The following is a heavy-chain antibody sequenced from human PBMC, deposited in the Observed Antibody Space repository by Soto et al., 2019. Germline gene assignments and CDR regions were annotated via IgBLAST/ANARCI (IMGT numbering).Heavy chain of an antibody. CDR2: INSDGSRT. J-gene: IGHJ4*02. D-gene: IGHD2-15*01. V-gene: IGHV3-74*01. CDR1: GFTFSSYW. Sequence: EVQLVESGGGLVQPGESLRLSCAASGFTFSSYWMHWGRQSPGKGLLWVSRINSDGSRTSYAGSVKGRFTISREHAKNTLYLQMNSLRAEDTAVYYCVRTSLVVAAATREDYWGQGTLVTVSS. CDR3: VRTSLVVAAATREDY.